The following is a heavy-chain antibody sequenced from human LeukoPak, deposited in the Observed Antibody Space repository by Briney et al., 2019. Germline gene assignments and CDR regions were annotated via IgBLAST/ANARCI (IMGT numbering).Heavy chain of an antibody. V-gene: IGHV4-59*08. CDR1: GGSISSYY. CDR3: ARLARYQLSSFDY. CDR2: IYYSGST. J-gene: IGHJ4*02. Sequence: PSETLSLTCTVSGGSISSYYWSWIRQPPGKGLEWIGYIYYSGSTNYNPSLKSRVTISVDTSKNQFSLKLSSVIAADTAVYYCARLARYQLSSFDYWGQGTQVTVSS. D-gene: IGHD2-2*01.